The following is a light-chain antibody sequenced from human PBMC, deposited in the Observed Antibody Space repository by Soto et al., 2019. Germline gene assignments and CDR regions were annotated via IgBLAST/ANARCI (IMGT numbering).Light chain of an antibody. V-gene: IGKV3D-15*01. Sequence: ELVMTQFPATLSASPGERVTLSCRASQSVSTNVAWYQQKPGEAPRLLILDASARAVDIPGRFSGSVSGTEFTLTISSLQPEDFAVYFCHSYDKWPPGTFGQGTKM. CDR2: DAS. J-gene: IGKJ1*01. CDR1: QSVSTN. CDR3: HSYDKWPPGT.